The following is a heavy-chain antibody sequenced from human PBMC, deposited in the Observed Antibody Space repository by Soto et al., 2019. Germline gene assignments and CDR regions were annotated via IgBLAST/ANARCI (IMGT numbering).Heavy chain of an antibody. Sequence: QVRLVQSGTVVTEPGASVKVSCKASGYTFSTYYISWVRQAPGQGLQWLGWISGFNGNTFSPQEVQDRVVMTMDTSRTTAYMELTSRRADDTAVYYCARDDAISGRARAFDGWGQGTLVIVSS. V-gene: IGHV1-18*01. CDR1: GYTFSTYY. J-gene: IGHJ3*01. CDR2: ISGFNGNT. D-gene: IGHD6-25*01. CDR3: ARDDAISGRARAFDG.